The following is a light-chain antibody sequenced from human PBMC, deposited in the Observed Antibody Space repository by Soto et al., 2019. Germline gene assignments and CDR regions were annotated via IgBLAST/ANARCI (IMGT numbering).Light chain of an antibody. CDR3: QQSYSTPLG. CDR1: QSISSY. J-gene: IGKJ2*03. V-gene: IGKV1-39*01. CDR2: AAS. Sequence: DIQMTQSPSSLSASVGDRVTITCRASQSISSYLNWYQQKPGKAPKLLIYAASSLQSGVPSRFSGSGSGTDFTLTISSLQPVDFATYYCQQSYSTPLGFGQGTKLEIK.